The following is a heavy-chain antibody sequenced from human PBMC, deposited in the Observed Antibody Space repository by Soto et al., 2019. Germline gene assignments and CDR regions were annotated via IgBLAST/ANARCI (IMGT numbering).Heavy chain of an antibody. Sequence: ASVKVSCKASGYTFTGYYMHWVRQAPGQGLEWMGWINPNSGGTNYAQKFQGWVTMTRDTSISTAYMELSRLRSDDTAVYYCARSPVTFLEGYCGGDCYWFDPWGQGTLVTVSS. CDR1: GYTFTGYY. CDR2: INPNSGGT. V-gene: IGHV1-2*04. J-gene: IGHJ5*02. CDR3: ARSPVTFLEGYCGGDCYWFDP. D-gene: IGHD2-21*02.